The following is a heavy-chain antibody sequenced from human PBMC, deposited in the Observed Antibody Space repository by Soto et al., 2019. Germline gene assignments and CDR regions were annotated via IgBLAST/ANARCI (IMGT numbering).Heavy chain of an antibody. Sequence: GGSLRLSCAASGFTFSSYGMHWVRQAPGKGLEWVAVIWYDGSNKYYADSVKGRFTISRDNSKNTLYLQMNSLRAEDTAVYYCARDWYYYGSGSYYSFGYWGQGTLVTVSS. CDR1: GFTFSSYG. CDR3: ARDWYYYGSGSYYSFGY. J-gene: IGHJ4*02. D-gene: IGHD3-10*01. V-gene: IGHV3-33*01. CDR2: IWYDGSNK.